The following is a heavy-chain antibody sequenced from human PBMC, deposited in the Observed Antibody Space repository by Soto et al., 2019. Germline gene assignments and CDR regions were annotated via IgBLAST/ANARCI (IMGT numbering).Heavy chain of an antibody. CDR1: GFTFSSYA. CDR2: ISYDGSNK. Sequence: QVQLVESGGGVVQPGRSLRLSCAASGFTFSSYAMHWVRQAPGKGLEWVAVISYDGSNKYYADSVKGRFTISRDNSKNTLYLQMNSLRAEDTAVYYCARPSDGDYVTAFDIWGQGTMVTVSS. D-gene: IGHD4-17*01. V-gene: IGHV3-30-3*01. CDR3: ARPSDGDYVTAFDI. J-gene: IGHJ3*02.